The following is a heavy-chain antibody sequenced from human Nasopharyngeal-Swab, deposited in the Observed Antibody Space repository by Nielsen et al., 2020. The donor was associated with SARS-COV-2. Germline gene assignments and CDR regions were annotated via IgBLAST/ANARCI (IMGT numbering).Heavy chain of an antibody. CDR1: GFTFSSYA. J-gene: IGHJ4*02. CDR2: ISGSGGST. Sequence: GESLKISCAASGFTFSSYAMSWVRQAPGKGLEWVSAISGSGGSTYYADSVKGRFTISRDNAKNTLYLQMSSLGPEDTAVYYCVKQTPYTDWGQGTLVTVSS. CDR3: VKQTPYTD. V-gene: IGHV3-23*01.